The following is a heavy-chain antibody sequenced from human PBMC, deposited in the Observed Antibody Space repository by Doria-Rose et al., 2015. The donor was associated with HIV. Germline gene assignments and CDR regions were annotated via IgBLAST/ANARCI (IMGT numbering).Heavy chain of an antibody. CDR1: GVSLSSPGMG. Sequence: ESGPVLVKPTETLTLTCTVSGVSLSSPGMGVSWIRQPPGKALEWLANIFSDDDRSYKPSLTSSLTISRGTSKSQVVLTMTDMDPVGTATYYCARIKSSRWYHKYYFDFWGQGTLVIVSA. J-gene: IGHJ4*02. CDR3: ARIKSSRWYHKYYFDF. CDR2: IFSDDDR. V-gene: IGHV2-26*01. D-gene: IGHD6-13*01.